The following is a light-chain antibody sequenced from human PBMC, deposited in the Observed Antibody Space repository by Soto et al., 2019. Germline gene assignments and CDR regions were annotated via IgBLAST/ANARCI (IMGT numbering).Light chain of an antibody. Sequence: DIQITHSPSSLSASVGDRVTITFQASQDISNYLNWYQQKPGKAPKLLIYDASNLETGVPSRFSGSGSGTAFTFTISSLQPEDIATYYCQKYDNLPINFGQGTRLEIK. V-gene: IGKV1-33*01. CDR1: QDISNY. CDR2: DAS. J-gene: IGKJ5*01. CDR3: QKYDNLPIN.